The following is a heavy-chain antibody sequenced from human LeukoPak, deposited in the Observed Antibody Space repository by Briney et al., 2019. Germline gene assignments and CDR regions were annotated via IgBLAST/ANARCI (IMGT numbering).Heavy chain of an antibody. CDR3: AKRLDY. D-gene: IGHD3-22*01. CDR2: ISGSGGTT. CDR1: GFTFSDYA. V-gene: IGHV3-23*01. Sequence: PGGSLRLSCAASGFTFSDYAMNWVRQAPGKGLEWVSRISGSGGTTYYADSVKGRFTISRDNSKNTLYLQMNSLRADDTAIYYRAKRLDYWGQGTLVTVSS. J-gene: IGHJ4*02.